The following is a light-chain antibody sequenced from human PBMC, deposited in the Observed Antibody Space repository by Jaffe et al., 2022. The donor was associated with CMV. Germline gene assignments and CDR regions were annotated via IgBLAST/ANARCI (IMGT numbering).Light chain of an antibody. CDR1: QGIRND. CDR3: LQDYNYPRT. CDR2: AAS. J-gene: IGKJ1*01. Sequence: AIQMTQSPSSLSASVGDRVTITCRASQGIRNDLGWYQQKPGKAPKLLIYAASTLQSGVPSRFSGSGSGTDFSLTITSLQPEDFATYYCLQDYNYPRTFGQGTKVEIK. V-gene: IGKV1-6*01.